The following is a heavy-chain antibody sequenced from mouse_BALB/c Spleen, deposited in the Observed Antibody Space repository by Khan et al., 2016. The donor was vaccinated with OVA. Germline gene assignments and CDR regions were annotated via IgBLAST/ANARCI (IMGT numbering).Heavy chain of an antibody. D-gene: IGHD2-10*01. J-gene: IGHJ4*01. CDR3: ARAYYGNYREAMDY. Sequence: QMQLEESGPGLVAPSQSLSITCTVSGFSLTGYGVNWVRQPPGKGLEWLGMIWGDGSTDYNSDLKSRLSISTDNSKSQVCLKMNRLQPDDTASDYCARAYYGNYREAMDYWGQGTSVTVSS. CDR1: GFSLTGYG. CDR2: IWGDGST. V-gene: IGHV2-6-7*01.